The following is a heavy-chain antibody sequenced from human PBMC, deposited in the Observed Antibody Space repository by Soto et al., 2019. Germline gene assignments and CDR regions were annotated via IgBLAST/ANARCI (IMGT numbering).Heavy chain of an antibody. D-gene: IGHD6-19*01. CDR3: ARHDGFSSGWIFDY. J-gene: IGHJ4*01. CDR1: GGSISSGGYS. Sequence: PSETLSLTCAVSGGSISSGGYSWSWIRQPPGKGLEWIGYIYHSGSTYYNSSLKSRVTISVDRSKNQFSLKLRSVTAADTAVYYCARHDGFSSGWIFDYWGHGTLVTVSS. CDR2: IYHSGST. V-gene: IGHV4-30-2*01.